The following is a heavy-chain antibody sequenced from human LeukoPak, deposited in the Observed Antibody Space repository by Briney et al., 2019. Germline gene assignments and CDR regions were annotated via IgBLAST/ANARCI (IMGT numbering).Heavy chain of an antibody. V-gene: IGHV7-4-1*02. Sequence: AAVKVSCKASGYSLTSYALHWVRQPPGQGLEGMGWINTNTGNHTYAQGFTGRFVFSLDTSVSTAHLQISSLKAEDTAVYFCARGRGASAGSGSHGTTSSYYMDVWGKGTTVTVSS. D-gene: IGHD3-10*01. J-gene: IGHJ6*03. CDR3: ARGRGASAGSGSHGTTSSYYMDV. CDR2: INTNTGNH. CDR1: GYSLTSYA.